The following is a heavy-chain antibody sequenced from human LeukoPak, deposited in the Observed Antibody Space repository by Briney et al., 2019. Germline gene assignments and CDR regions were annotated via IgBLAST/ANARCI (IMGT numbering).Heavy chain of an antibody. CDR2: INHSGST. V-gene: IGHV4-34*01. CDR3: ARGPYIVWFGESKAGDFDY. D-gene: IGHD3-10*01. Sequence: SSETLSLTCAVYGGSFSGYYWSWIRQPPGKGLEWIGEINHSGSTNYNPSLKSRVTISVDTSKNQFSLKLSSVTAADTAVYYCARGPYIVWFGESKAGDFDYWGQGTLVTVSS. J-gene: IGHJ4*02. CDR1: GGSFSGYY.